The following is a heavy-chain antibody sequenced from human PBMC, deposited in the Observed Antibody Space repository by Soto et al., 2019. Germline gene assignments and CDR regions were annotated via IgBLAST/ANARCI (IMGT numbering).Heavy chain of an antibody. CDR3: ARGPDLGWD. Sequence: QVQLQESGPGLVKPSGTLSLTCAVSGGSISSSHWWSWVRQPPGKGLEGIGEIYHSGTTNYNPSLKSRLNISIDKSKNQISLILSSVTAADTAVYYCARGPDLGWDWGQGTLVTVSS. CDR2: IYHSGTT. D-gene: IGHD2-21*01. J-gene: IGHJ4*02. V-gene: IGHV4-4*02. CDR1: GGSISSSHW.